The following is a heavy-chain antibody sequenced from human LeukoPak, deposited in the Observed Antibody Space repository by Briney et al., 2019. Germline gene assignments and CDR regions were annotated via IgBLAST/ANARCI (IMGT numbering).Heavy chain of an antibody. J-gene: IGHJ6*02. CDR2: IYYSGST. D-gene: IGHD6-6*01. V-gene: IGHV4-31*03. CDR1: GCSISSGGYY. Sequence: SQTLSLTCTVSGCSISSGGYYWSWIRQHPGKSLEWIGYIYYSGSTYYNPSLKSRVTISVDTSKNQFSLKLSSVTAADTAVYYCARDRPGYYYGMDVWGQGTTVTVSS. CDR3: ARDRPGYYYGMDV.